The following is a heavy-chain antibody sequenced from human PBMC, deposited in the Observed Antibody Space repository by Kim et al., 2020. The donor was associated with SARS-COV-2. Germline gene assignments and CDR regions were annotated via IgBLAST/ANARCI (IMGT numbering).Heavy chain of an antibody. V-gene: IGHV6-1*01. D-gene: IGHD6-13*01. J-gene: IGHJ4*02. CDR1: GDSVSSNSAA. Sequence: SQTLSLTCAISGDSVSSNSAAWHWIRQSPSRGLEWLGRTYYRSKWSYDYAISVKSRITINPDTSKNQFSLQLNSVTPEDTAVYYCAREIAASGMGYWGQGTLVTVSS. CDR3: AREIAASGMGY. CDR2: TYYRSKWSY.